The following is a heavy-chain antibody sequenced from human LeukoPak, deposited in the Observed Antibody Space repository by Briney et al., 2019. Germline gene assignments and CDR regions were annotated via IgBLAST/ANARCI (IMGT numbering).Heavy chain of an antibody. CDR3: AAGIVVVPAATRGFDY. V-gene: IGHV1-2*02. J-gene: IGHJ4*02. CDR2: INPNSGGT. Sequence: ASVKVSCKASGYTFTGYCMHWVRQAPGQGLEWMGWINPNSGGTNYAQKFQGRVTMTRDTSISTAYMELSRLRSDDTAVYYCAAGIVVVPAATRGFDYWGQGTLVTVSS. D-gene: IGHD2-2*01. CDR1: GYTFTGYC.